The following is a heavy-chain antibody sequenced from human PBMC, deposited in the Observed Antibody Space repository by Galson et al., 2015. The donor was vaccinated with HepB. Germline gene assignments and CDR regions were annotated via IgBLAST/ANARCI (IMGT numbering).Heavy chain of an antibody. Sequence: SLRLSCAASGFTFTDYHMTWIRQAPGKGLEWVSYISISGSYTNYADSVKGRFTVSRDNAKNSLYLQMNSLRAEDTAMYYCARPRYGDHGDLDYWGQGTLVTVSS. CDR2: ISISGSYT. D-gene: IGHD4-17*01. J-gene: IGHJ4*02. CDR1: GFTFTDYH. V-gene: IGHV3-11*06. CDR3: ARPRYGDHGDLDY.